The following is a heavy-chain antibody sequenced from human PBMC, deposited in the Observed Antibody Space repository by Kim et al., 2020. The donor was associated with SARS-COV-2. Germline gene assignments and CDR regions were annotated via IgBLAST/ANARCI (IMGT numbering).Heavy chain of an antibody. CDR3: AREGDYGDYEGYYYGMDV. CDR2: IYYSGST. D-gene: IGHD4-17*01. Sequence: SETLSLTCTVSGGSISSYYWSWIRQPPGKGLEWIGYIYYSGSTNYNPSLKSRVTISVDTSKNQFSLKLSSVTAADTAVYYCAREGDYGDYEGYYYGMDVWGQGTTVTVSS. J-gene: IGHJ6*02. CDR1: GGSISSYY. V-gene: IGHV4-59*01.